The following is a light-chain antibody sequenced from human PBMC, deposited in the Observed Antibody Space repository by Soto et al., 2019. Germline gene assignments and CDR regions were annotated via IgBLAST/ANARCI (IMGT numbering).Light chain of an antibody. Sequence: EIVMTQSPVTLSLCPLERATLSCRASQRVSSNVAWYQQKPGQAPRLLIYGASTRATGIPARFSGSGSGTEFTLTISSLQSEDFAVYYCQQYNNWPLTFGQGTRLEIK. CDR3: QQYNNWPLT. J-gene: IGKJ5*01. CDR1: QRVSSN. V-gene: IGKV3-15*01. CDR2: GAS.